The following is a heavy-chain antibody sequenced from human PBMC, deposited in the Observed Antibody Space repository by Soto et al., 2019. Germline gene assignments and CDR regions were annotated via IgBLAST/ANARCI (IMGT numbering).Heavy chain of an antibody. J-gene: IGHJ3*01. CDR1: GFSFNIFG. CDR3: AKDAYNAAFDV. D-gene: IGHD1-1*01. CDR2: ISKNGDNQ. V-gene: IGHV3-30*18. Sequence: GGSLRLSCATSGFSFNIFGMHWVRQAPGKALEWVGLISKNGDNQYYGDSAKGRFIISRDNPKNSLYLQLHSLRPDDTAVYYCAKDAYNAAFDVWGQGTMVTVSS.